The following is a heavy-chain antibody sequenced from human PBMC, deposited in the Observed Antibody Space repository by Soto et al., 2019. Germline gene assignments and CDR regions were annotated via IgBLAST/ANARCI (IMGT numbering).Heavy chain of an antibody. J-gene: IGHJ4*02. CDR1: GFTFSSYA. CDR3: AKIRAIPMIEVINWGPFDS. Sequence: GGSLRLSCVASGFTFSSYAMHWVRQAPGKGLEWVAFISNDGSNKYYADSVKGRVTVSRDNSKNTLFLQMNSLRAGDTAVYYCAKIRAIPMIEVINWGPFDSWGQGTLVTVSS. CDR2: ISNDGSNK. D-gene: IGHD3-22*01. V-gene: IGHV3-30-3*02.